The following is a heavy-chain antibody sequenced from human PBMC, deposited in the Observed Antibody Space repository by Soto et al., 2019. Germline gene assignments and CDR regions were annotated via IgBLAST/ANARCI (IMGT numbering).Heavy chain of an antibody. Sequence: QVQLVQSGAEVKKPGASVKVSCKASGYTFTSYGVSWVRQAPGQGLEWMGWISGYNGNTNYAQKLQGRVTMTTDTSTSTEYMELRSLRSDDTAVYYCARAGKYYYGSGSPYYYGMDVWGQGITVTVSS. D-gene: IGHD3-10*01. CDR2: ISGYNGNT. J-gene: IGHJ6*02. V-gene: IGHV1-18*04. CDR1: GYTFTSYG. CDR3: ARAGKYYYGSGSPYYYGMDV.